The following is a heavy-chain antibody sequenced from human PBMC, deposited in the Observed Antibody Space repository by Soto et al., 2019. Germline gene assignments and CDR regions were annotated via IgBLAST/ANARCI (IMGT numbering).Heavy chain of an antibody. V-gene: IGHV1-46*01. CDR3: VKERYAQLWLEDYGMDV. D-gene: IGHD5-18*01. CDR2: IDPSAGST. J-gene: IGHJ6*02. Sequence: GASVKVSCKASGYTFTSYYMHWVRQAPGQGLEWMGIIDPSAGSTTFAQKFQGRVTMTRDTSTNTFYMELSSLRSEDTAVYYCVKERYAQLWLEDYGMDVWGQGTTVTVSS. CDR1: GYTFTSYY.